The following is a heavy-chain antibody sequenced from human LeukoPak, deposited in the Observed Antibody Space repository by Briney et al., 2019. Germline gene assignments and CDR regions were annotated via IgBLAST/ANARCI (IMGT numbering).Heavy chain of an antibody. CDR1: GGSISSGGYY. CDR2: IYHSGST. Sequence: PSQTLSLTCTVSGGSISSGGYYWSWIRQPPGKGLEWIGYIYHSGSTYYNPSLKSRVTISVDRSKNQFSLKLSSVTAADTAVYYCARRPAVAGNVEFDPWGQGTLVTVSS. V-gene: IGHV4-30-2*01. CDR3: ARRPAVAGNVEFDP. D-gene: IGHD6-19*01. J-gene: IGHJ5*02.